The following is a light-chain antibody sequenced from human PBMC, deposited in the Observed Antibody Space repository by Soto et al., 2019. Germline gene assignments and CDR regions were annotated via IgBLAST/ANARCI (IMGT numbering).Light chain of an antibody. CDR1: QSISSW. V-gene: IGKV1-5*03. J-gene: IGKJ3*01. CDR3: QQYNSYSST. Sequence: DIQMTQSPSTLSASVGDRVTITCRASQSISSWLAWYQQKPGKAPKLLIYKASSLESGVPSRFSGGGSGTEFTLTISSLQPDDFATYYCQQYNSYSSTFGPGTKVDIK. CDR2: KAS.